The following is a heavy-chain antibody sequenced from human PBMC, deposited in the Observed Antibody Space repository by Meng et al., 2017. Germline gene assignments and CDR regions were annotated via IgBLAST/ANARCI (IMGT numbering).Heavy chain of an antibody. Sequence: QAQLVQSGSWVVTPGSSVKVSCKAPGCIFSKSVIGWVRQAPGQGLEWMGGINGVFGTTDYAQKFQGRATITTDESTSTVYMELSRLTSEDTAVYFCARKAGNCISTTCYSLDYWGQGTLVTVSS. CDR2: INGVFGTT. CDR1: GCIFSKSV. V-gene: IGHV1-69*05. CDR3: ARKAGNCISTTCYSLDY. D-gene: IGHD2-2*01. J-gene: IGHJ4*02.